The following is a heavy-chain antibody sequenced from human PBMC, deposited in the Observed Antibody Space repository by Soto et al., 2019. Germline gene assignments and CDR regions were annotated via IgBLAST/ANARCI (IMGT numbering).Heavy chain of an antibody. CDR1: GYTFTSYA. Sequence: ASVKVSCKASGYTFTSYAIHWLRQAPGQRLEWMGRVNAGDGNTKYSDNFQGRVTITRDTSASTLYMELSSLTFEDTAVYYCAREESYYHYYMDVWGKETTVTVSS. J-gene: IGHJ6*03. V-gene: IGHV1-3*01. CDR2: VNAGDGNT. CDR3: AREESYYHYYMDV.